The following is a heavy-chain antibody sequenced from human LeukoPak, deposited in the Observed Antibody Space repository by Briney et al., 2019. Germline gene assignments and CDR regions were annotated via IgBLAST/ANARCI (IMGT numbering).Heavy chain of an antibody. V-gene: IGHV4-38-2*01. Sequence: SETLSLTCAASGYSISSGYYWGWIREPPGKGLEWIGGIYHSGSTYYNSSLKSRFTISLETSKDHFSLKLSSVTAAATPMYYCARTPERWLQLLIDYWGQGTLVTVSS. CDR2: IYHSGST. D-gene: IGHD5-24*01. CDR3: ARTPERWLQLLIDY. CDR1: GYSISSGYY. J-gene: IGHJ4*02.